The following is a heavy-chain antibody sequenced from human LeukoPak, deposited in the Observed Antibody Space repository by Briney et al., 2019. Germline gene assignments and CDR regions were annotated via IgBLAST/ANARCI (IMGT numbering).Heavy chain of an antibody. CDR1: GFSVSSNY. D-gene: IGHD2-15*01. Sequence: GGSVRLSCAASGFSVSSNYMSWVRQAPGKGLEWVSVIYSGGSTYYADSVKGRFTISRDNSKNTLYLQMNSLRAEDTAVYYCARLLPPRDAFDIWGQGTMVSVSS. CDR3: ARLLPPRDAFDI. J-gene: IGHJ3*02. V-gene: IGHV3-66*04. CDR2: IYSGGST.